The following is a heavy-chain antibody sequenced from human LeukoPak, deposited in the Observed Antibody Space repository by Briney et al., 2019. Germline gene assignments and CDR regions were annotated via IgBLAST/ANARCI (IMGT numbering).Heavy chain of an antibody. CDR1: GFTFSSYA. Sequence: GGSLRLSCAASGFTFSSYAVSGVRQAPGKGLERVSAISGSGGSTYDADAVKGRFTISRDNSKNTLYLQMNSLRAEDTAVYYCAKDINSSGWYIDAFDIWGQGTMVTVSS. D-gene: IGHD6-19*01. CDR2: ISGSGGST. J-gene: IGHJ3*02. CDR3: AKDINSSGWYIDAFDI. V-gene: IGHV3-23*01.